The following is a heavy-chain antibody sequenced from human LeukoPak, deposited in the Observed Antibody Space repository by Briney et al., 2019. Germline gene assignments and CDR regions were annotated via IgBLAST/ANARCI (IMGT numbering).Heavy chain of an antibody. D-gene: IGHD3-22*01. J-gene: IGHJ6*02. CDR3: AGGRGNYDSNAYYRPYYGMDV. CDR2: IIPLLGRA. CDR1: AGIFSTYG. V-gene: IGHV1-69*13. Sequence: SVKVSCKASAGIFSTYGLTWVRQAPGQGLQWMGGIIPLLGRANYLQMFQGRLTITADESTGTAYMELSSLRSEDTAVYFCAGGRGNYDSNAYYRPYYGMDVWGQGTTVTVSS.